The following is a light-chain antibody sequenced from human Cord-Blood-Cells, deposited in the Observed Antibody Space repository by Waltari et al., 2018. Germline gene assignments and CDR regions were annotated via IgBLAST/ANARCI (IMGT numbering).Light chain of an antibody. V-gene: IGLV2-14*01. CDR1: SSDVGGYNY. Sequence: QSALTQPASVSGSPGQSITISCTGTSSDVGGYNYFSWYQQHPGKAPKLMIYDVSNRPSGVSNRFSGSKSGNTDSLTISGLQAEDEADYYCSSYTSSSTVVFGGGTKLTVL. CDR2: DVS. J-gene: IGLJ2*01. CDR3: SSYTSSSTVV.